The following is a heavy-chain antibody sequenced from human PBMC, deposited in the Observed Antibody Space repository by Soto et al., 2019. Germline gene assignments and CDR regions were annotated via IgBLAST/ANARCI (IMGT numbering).Heavy chain of an antibody. Sequence: QLHLQVSGQGLVKPSETLSLTCTVSGGSISGSGGLWGWIRQPPGKGLESIGTIYHNGNTYYDPSLWSRVTMSVDTSKNEFSLNLNSLTAADTAVYYCARLPRYGSGTYPEFWGQGTLVTVSS. J-gene: IGHJ4*02. CDR1: GGSISGSGGL. CDR3: ARLPRYGSGTYPEF. D-gene: IGHD3-10*01. CDR2: IYHNGNT. V-gene: IGHV4-39*01.